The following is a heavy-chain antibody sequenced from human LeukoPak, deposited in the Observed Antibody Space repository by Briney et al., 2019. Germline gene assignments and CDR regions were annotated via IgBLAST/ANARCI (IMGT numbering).Heavy chain of an antibody. CDR2: IYSGGST. D-gene: IGHD2-15*01. V-gene: IGHV3-66*01. Sequence: GGSLRLSCAASGFTVSSNYMSWVRQAPVKGLEWVSVIYSGGSTYYADSVKGRFTISRDNSKSTLYLQMNSLRAEDTAVYYCARDPGGDDAFDIWGQGTMVTVSS. J-gene: IGHJ3*02. CDR3: ARDPGGDDAFDI. CDR1: GFTVSSNY.